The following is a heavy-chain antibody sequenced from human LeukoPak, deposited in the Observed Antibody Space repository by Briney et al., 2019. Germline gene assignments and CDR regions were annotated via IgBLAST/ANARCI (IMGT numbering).Heavy chain of an antibody. CDR1: GYSFTSYW. Sequence: GESLKISCKASGYSFTSYWIGWARQLPGKGLGWMGIVFPGDSDTRYSPSFQGQVTVSADKSITTAYLQWSSLKASDTAMYYCARHGVAGSEVYYFDSWGQGTLVTVSS. V-gene: IGHV5-51*01. CDR2: VFPGDSDT. J-gene: IGHJ4*02. CDR3: ARHGVAGSEVYYFDS. D-gene: IGHD6-19*01.